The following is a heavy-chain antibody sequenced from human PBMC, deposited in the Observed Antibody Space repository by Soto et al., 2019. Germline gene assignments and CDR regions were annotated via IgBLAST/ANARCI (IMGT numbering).Heavy chain of an antibody. CDR2: IYYSGST. CDR1: GGSINDYY. CDR3: ARMGSGKFLYCSGGSCSVWFDP. Sequence: SETLSLTCTVSGGSINDYYWNWIRKPPGKGLEWLGYIYYSGSTNYSPALKSRVTISVDTSKNQFSLKLSSVTAADTAVYYCARMGSGKFLYCSGGSCSVWFDPWGQGTLVTVSS. J-gene: IGHJ5*02. D-gene: IGHD2-15*01. V-gene: IGHV4-59*12.